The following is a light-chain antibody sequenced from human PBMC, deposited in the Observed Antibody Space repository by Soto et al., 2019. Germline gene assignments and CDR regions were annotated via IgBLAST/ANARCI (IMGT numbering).Light chain of an antibody. CDR1: QNIGTY. CDR3: QQRNILPLT. CDR2: GAS. Sequence: EIVFTQSPGTLALSPGERATLSCRASQNIGTYLAWYQHKPGQAPSVLIFGASTRANGVPARFSGSGSGTDFTLTISSLEPEDFAVYYCQQRNILPLTFGGGTKVDIK. J-gene: IGKJ4*01. V-gene: IGKV3-11*01.